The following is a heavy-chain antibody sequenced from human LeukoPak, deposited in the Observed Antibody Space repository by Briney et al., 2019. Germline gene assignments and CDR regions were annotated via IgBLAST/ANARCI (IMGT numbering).Heavy chain of an antibody. J-gene: IGHJ4*02. CDR3: AREDTTDVAHLDY. Sequence: RPGGSLRLSCAASGFTFSSYSMNWVRQAPGKGLEWVSSISSSSSYIYYADSVKGRFTISRDNAKNSLYLQMNSLRAEDTAVYYCAREDTTDVAHLDYWGQGTLVTVSS. CDR1: GFTFSSYS. CDR2: ISSSSSYI. V-gene: IGHV3-21*01. D-gene: IGHD1-1*01.